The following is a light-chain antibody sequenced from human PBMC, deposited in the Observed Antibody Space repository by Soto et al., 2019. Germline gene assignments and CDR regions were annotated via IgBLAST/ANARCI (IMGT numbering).Light chain of an antibody. J-gene: IGLJ2*01. Sequence: QSALTQPASVSGSPGQSITISCTGISSDVGGYNYVSWYQQHPDKAPKLMIYDVSDWPSGVSNRFSGSKSGSSASLTISGLQAEDEADYYCSSYTATNVVFGGGTKLTVL. V-gene: IGLV2-14*03. CDR3: SSYTATNVV. CDR2: DVS. CDR1: SSDVGGYNY.